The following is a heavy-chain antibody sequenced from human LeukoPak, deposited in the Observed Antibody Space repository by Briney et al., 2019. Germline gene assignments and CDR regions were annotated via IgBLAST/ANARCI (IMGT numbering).Heavy chain of an antibody. Sequence: GGSLRLSCAASGFTVSSNYMSWVRPAPGKGLEWVSVIYSGGSTYYADSVKGRFTISRDNSKNTLYLQMNSLRAEDTAVYYCARAAYYYGSGSYSGRYYFDYWGQGTLVTVSS. D-gene: IGHD3-10*01. CDR1: GFTVSSNY. J-gene: IGHJ4*02. CDR2: IYSGGST. CDR3: ARAAYYYGSGSYSGRYYFDY. V-gene: IGHV3-66*01.